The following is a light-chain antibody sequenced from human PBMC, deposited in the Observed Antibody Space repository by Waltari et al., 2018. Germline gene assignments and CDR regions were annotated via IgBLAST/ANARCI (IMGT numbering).Light chain of an antibody. Sequence: SYVLNQPPSVSVAPGATARIACGGNNLESKSVHWYRQRPGQAPVLVISYDSDRPSGIPERFSGSNSGNTATLTISRVEAGDEADYYCQVWDANTDPGVFGTGTEVTVL. CDR1: NLESKS. CDR2: YDS. J-gene: IGLJ1*01. V-gene: IGLV3-21*01. CDR3: QVWDANTDPGV.